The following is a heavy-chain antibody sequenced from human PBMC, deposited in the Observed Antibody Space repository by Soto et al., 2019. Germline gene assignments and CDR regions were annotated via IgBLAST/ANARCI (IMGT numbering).Heavy chain of an antibody. CDR2: IYHNGIT. Sequence: QLQLQESGPGLVKPSQTLSLTCAVSGASISRGGSSWSWIRQAPGTGLEWIGYIYHNGITNYNPSIKSRVTRAVDKSQNQFSLSLNFVTAADTAVYYCARGLAVRGSYGLDVWGQGTTVTVSS. CDR1: GASISRGGSS. V-gene: IGHV4-30-2*01. CDR3: ARGLAVRGSYGLDV. D-gene: IGHD3-10*01. J-gene: IGHJ6*02.